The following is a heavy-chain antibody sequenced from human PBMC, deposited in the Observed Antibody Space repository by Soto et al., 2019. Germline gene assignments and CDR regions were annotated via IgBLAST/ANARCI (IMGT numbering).Heavy chain of an antibody. J-gene: IGHJ4*02. D-gene: IGHD4-17*01. CDR3: VRQVGDYYFDQ. Sequence: QLHLQESGPGLVKASETLSLTCTVSGGSMRSTNYYWGWIRQPPGKGLEWIGYVFFNGITFYKPSLESRVSISVDTSKRQFSLRLNSVTAADTAVYYCVRQVGDYYFDQWGQGTLVTVSS. V-gene: IGHV4-39*01. CDR1: GGSMRSTNYY. CDR2: VFFNGIT.